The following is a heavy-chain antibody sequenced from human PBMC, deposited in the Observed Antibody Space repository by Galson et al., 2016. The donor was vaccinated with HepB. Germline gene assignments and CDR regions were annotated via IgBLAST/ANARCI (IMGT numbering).Heavy chain of an antibody. J-gene: IGHJ5*02. Sequence: SVKVSCKASGYTFTSYALSWVRQAPGQGLEWMGWITTYNGNGQTYNAQRFQGRVTMTTDTSTSTADMELRSLSSDDTAVYYCARAGSGSVAGPRWFNPWGQGTLVTVSS. CDR1: GYTFTSYA. V-gene: IGHV1-18*01. D-gene: IGHD6-19*01. CDR3: ARAGSGSVAGPRWFNP. CDR2: ITTYNGNGQT.